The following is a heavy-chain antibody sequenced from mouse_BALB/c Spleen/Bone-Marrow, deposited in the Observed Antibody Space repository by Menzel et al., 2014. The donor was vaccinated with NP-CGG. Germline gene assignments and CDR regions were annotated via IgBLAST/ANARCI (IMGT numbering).Heavy chain of an antibody. V-gene: IGHV1-15*01. Sequence: VQLQQSRAELVRPGASVTLSCKASGYTFTDYEMHWVKQTPVHGLEWIGAIDPETGGTAYNQKFKGKATLTADKSSSTAYMELRSLTSEDSAVYYCTRSETGPFAYWGQGTLVTVSA. D-gene: IGHD4-1*01. CDR1: GYTFTDYE. CDR3: TRSETGPFAY. J-gene: IGHJ3*01. CDR2: IDPETGGT.